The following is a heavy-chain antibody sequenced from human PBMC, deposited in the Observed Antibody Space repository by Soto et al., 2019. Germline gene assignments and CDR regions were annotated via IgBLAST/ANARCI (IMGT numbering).Heavy chain of an antibody. J-gene: IGHJ4*02. CDR1: GGSISSGGYY. CDR3: ASSGYYDTSGYYFYFDY. Sequence: PSETLSLTCNVSGGSISSGGYYWTWIRQHPGKGLEWIGNIHHSGSTFYNPSLKSRVSISVDTSKNQFSLKLSSVTAADTAVYYCASSGYYDTSGYYFYFDYWGQETLVTVSS. V-gene: IGHV4-31*03. D-gene: IGHD3-22*01. CDR2: IHHSGST.